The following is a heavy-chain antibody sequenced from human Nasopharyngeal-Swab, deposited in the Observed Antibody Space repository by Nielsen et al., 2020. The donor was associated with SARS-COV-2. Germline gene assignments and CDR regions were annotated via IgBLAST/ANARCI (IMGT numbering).Heavy chain of an antibody. J-gene: IGHJ6*03. CDR1: GGTFSSYA. Sequence: SVKVSCKASGGTFSSYAISWVRQAPGQGLEWMGGIIPIFGTANYAQKFQGRVTITADESTSTAYMELSSLRSEDTAVYHCARGFIQLLHPYYYYYMDVWGKGTTVTVSS. CDR3: ARGFIQLLHPYYYYYMDV. V-gene: IGHV1-69*13. CDR2: IIPIFGTA. D-gene: IGHD2-2*01.